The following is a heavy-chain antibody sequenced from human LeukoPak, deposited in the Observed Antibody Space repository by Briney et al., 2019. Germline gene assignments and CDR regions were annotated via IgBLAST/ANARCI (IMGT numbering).Heavy chain of an antibody. CDR2: IRSKAYDEST. Sequence: GGSLRLSCTASGFTFGDYAMSWFRQAPGKGLEWVGFIRSKAYDESTQYAASVKGRFSISRDDSKSIAYLHMNSLKTEDSAVYYCTRDSRIAAVYYFEYWGQGTLVTVS. J-gene: IGHJ4*02. CDR3: TRDSRIAAVYYFEY. CDR1: GFTFGDYA. D-gene: IGHD6-13*01. V-gene: IGHV3-49*03.